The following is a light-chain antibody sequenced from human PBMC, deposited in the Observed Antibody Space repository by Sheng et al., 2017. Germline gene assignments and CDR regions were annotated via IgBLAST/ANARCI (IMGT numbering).Light chain of an antibody. J-gene: IGLJ1*01. V-gene: IGLV1-44*01. CDR1: SSNIGRND. Sequence: QSVLTQPPSASGTPGQTVTISCSGGSSNIGRNDVNWFQQLPGKAPKLLIYSHNRRPSGVPDRFSASKSGTSASLAVSGLQSEDEADYYCAAWDDRLNDYVFGAGTKVTVL. CDR2: SHN. CDR3: AAWDDRLNDYV.